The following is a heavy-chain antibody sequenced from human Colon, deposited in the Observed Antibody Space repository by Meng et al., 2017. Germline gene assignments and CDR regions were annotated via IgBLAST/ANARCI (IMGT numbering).Heavy chain of an antibody. CDR1: GGSISSSNW. J-gene: IGHJ4*02. Sequence: QVQLQESGPGLVKPSGTLSLTCAVSGGSISSSNWWSWVRQPPGKGLEGIGESYHSGSTSNNPSLKSRVNISVDKSKNQFSLKLGSVTAEDTAVYYCASRGDGYSKVDYWGQGTLVTVSS. V-gene: IGHV4-4*02. CDR2: SYHSGST. CDR3: ASRGDGYSKVDY. D-gene: IGHD5-24*01.